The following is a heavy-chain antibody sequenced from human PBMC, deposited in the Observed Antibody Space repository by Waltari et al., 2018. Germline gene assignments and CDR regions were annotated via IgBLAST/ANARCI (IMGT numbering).Heavy chain of an antibody. V-gene: IGHV3-30*02. CDR2: IRYDGSNK. CDR3: AKDREGVAAAGTDY. Sequence: QVQLVESGGGVVQPGGSLRLSCAASGSTFSNYGMHWVRQAPGKGLEGVAFIRYDGSNKYYADSVKGRFTISRDNSKNTLYLQLNSLRAEDTAVYYCAKDREGVAAAGTDYWGQGTLVTVSS. J-gene: IGHJ4*02. CDR1: GSTFSNYG. D-gene: IGHD6-13*01.